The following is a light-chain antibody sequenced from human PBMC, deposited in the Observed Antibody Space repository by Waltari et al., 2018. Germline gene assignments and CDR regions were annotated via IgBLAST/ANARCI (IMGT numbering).Light chain of an antibody. Sequence: AVQMTQSPSSLSASVGDRVTITCRASQDVRNYLAWYQHKSGHAPKVLFYDASKVQGEVPSRFSATGSGTNVTLTISRLQPEDVATYYCLQDLHYPRTFGQGTKVEVK. CDR2: DAS. CDR1: QDVRNY. CDR3: LQDLHYPRT. J-gene: IGKJ1*01. V-gene: IGKV1-6*01.